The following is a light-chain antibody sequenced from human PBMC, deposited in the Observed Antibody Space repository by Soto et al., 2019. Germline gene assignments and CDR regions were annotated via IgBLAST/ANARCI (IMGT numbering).Light chain of an antibody. CDR3: QQSYSTLLT. V-gene: IGKV3-20*01. CDR1: QSVSNNY. CDR2: GAS. Sequence: EIVLTHSPGTLSLSPGERATLSCSSSQSVSNNYLAWYQQKPGQAPRLLIYGASNRATGIPDRFSGSGSGTDFTLTISSLQPEDFATYYCQQSYSTLLTFGGGTKVDIK. J-gene: IGKJ4*01.